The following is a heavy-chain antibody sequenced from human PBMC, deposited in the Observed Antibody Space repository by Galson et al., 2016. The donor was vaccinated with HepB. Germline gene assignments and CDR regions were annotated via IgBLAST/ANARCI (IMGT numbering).Heavy chain of an antibody. D-gene: IGHD3-10*01. Sequence: LRLSCAAAGFRFSYYGMHWVGHAPGKGLEWVAFISTGGSNTYYGEYVKGRFTIFRDKSRTRVSLQMNSLRAEDTAVYKCAKGTYFGSGSYYGMDVWGQGTTVTVSS. J-gene: IGHJ6*02. CDR1: GFRFSYYG. V-gene: IGHV3-30*13. CDR3: AKGTYFGSGSYYGMDV. CDR2: ISTGGSNT.